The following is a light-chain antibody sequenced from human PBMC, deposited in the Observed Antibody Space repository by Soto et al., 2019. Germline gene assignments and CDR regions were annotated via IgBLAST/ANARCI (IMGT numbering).Light chain of an antibody. CDR3: FLTYDGGRV. CDR1: TGAVTSGHR. CDR2: DTS. J-gene: IGLJ2*01. V-gene: IGLV7-46*01. Sequence: QAVVTQEPSLTVSPGGTVTLTCGSSTGAVTSGHRPYWFQQKPGQAPMTLISDTSDTHSWTPARFSGSLLGDKAALTLSGAQPEDEADYYCFLTYDGGRVFGGGTQLTVL.